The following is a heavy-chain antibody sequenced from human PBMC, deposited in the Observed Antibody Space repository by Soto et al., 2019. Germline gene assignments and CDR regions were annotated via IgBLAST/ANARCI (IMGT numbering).Heavy chain of an antibody. CDR1: GYTFTSYG. CDR2: ISAYNGNT. Sequence: ASVKVSCKASGYTFTSYGISWVRQAPGQELEWMGWISAYNGNTNYAQKLQGRVTMTTDTSTSTAYMELRSLRSDDTAVYYCARDRDNYDYIWGSYRYTSWFDPWGQGTLVTVSS. CDR3: ARDRDNYDYIWGSYRYTSWFDP. V-gene: IGHV1-18*01. J-gene: IGHJ5*02. D-gene: IGHD3-16*02.